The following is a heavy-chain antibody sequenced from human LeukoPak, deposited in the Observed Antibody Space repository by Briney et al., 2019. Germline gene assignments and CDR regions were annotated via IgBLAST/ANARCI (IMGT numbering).Heavy chain of an antibody. CDR3: AKAANEKSSNVTAARSDWYFDL. J-gene: IGHJ2*01. CDR2: ISGSGVNT. Sequence: GGSLRLSCAASGFTFSSYAMSWVRQAPGKGLEWVSAISGSGVNTYYADSVKGRFTISRYHSKNTLYLQMNSLRAEDTAVYYCAKAANEKSSNVTAARSDWYFDLWGRGTQFTVSS. CDR1: GFTFSSYA. D-gene: IGHD6-13*01. V-gene: IGHV3-23*01.